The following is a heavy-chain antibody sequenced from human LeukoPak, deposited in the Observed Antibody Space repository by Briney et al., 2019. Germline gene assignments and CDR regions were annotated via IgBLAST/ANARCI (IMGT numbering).Heavy chain of an antibody. Sequence: PSETLSLTCTVSGGSISSYYWSWIRQPPGKGLEWIGSIYYSGSTYYNPSLKSRVTISVDTSKNQFSLKLSSVTAADTAVYYCARELNGWLQHFDYWGQGTLVTVSS. CDR3: ARELNGWLQHFDY. D-gene: IGHD5-24*01. J-gene: IGHJ4*02. CDR1: GGSISSYY. CDR2: IYYSGST. V-gene: IGHV4-39*07.